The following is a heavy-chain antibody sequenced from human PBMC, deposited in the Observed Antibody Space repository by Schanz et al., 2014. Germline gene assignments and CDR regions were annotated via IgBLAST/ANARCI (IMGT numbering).Heavy chain of an antibody. J-gene: IGHJ4*02. CDR3: ARDAADFYDILTEEDY. CDR2: ISVYNHNK. V-gene: IGHV1-18*01. Sequence: QVQLVQSGAEVKKPGASVKVSCKASGYTFTSYGISWVRQAPGQGLEWMGWISVYNHNKEYDQKFQGRVTMTTRTTTSTAYMALTDRRTDDTAVYYCARDAADFYDILTEEDYWGQGTLVTVSS. CDR1: GYTFTSYG. D-gene: IGHD3-9*01.